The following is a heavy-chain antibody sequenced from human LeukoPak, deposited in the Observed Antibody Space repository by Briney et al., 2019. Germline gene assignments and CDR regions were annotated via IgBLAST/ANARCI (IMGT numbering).Heavy chain of an antibody. CDR3: ARLSADDYDFWSGYLNAFDI. D-gene: IGHD3-3*01. CDR1: GYSFNSYW. V-gene: IGHV5-51*01. CDR2: IYPGDSDT. J-gene: IGHJ3*02. Sequence: GESLKISCKGSGYSFNSYWIGWVRQMPGKGLEWMGIIYPGDSDTRYSPSFQGQVTISADKSISTAYLQWSSLKASDTAMYYCARLSADDYDFWSGYLNAFDIWGQGTMVTVSS.